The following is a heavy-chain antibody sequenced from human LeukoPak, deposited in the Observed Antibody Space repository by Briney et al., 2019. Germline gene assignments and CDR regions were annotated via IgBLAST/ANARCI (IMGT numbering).Heavy chain of an antibody. D-gene: IGHD1-7*01. CDR1: GFTFSSYG. V-gene: IGHV3-30*02. J-gene: IGHJ4*02. Sequence: GGSLRLSCAASGFTFSSYGMHWVRQAPGKGLEWVAYIRYDGSNKYYADSVKGRFTISRDNSKNTLYLQMNSLRAEDTAVYYCAKDEENWNYDHYFDYWGQGTLVTVSS. CDR2: IRYDGSNK. CDR3: AKDEENWNYDHYFDY.